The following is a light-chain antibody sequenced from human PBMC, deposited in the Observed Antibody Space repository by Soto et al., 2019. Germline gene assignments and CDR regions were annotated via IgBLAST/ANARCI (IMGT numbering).Light chain of an antibody. CDR2: EVS. V-gene: IGLV2-8*01. Sequence: QSVLTQPPSASGSPGQSVTISCTGTSSDGGGYNYVSWYQQHPGKAPKLMIYEVSERPSGVPDRFSGSKSGNTASLTVSGPHAEDEADHYCRSYAGSNNYVLGKVTKLTV. CDR3: RSYAGSNNYV. J-gene: IGLJ1*01. CDR1: SSDGGGYNY.